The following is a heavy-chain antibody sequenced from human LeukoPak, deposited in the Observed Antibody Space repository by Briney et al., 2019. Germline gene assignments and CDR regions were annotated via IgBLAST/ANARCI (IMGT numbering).Heavy chain of an antibody. Sequence: SVKVSCKACGGTFSSYAISWVRQAPGQGLEWMGGIILIFGTANYAQKFQGRVTITADESTSTAYMELSSLRSEDTAVYYCARVVQLELRGYYYYYMDVWGKGTTVTVSS. D-gene: IGHD1-7*01. CDR3: ARVVQLELRGYYYYYMDV. CDR1: GGTFSSYA. J-gene: IGHJ6*03. V-gene: IGHV1-69*13. CDR2: IILIFGTA.